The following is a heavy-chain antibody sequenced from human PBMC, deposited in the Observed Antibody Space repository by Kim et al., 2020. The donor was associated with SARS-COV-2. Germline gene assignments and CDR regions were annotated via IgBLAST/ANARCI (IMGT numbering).Heavy chain of an antibody. J-gene: IGHJ3*02. V-gene: IGHV4-4*09. CDR3: ASCSSWYGDDAFDI. D-gene: IGHD6-13*01. Sequence: PPLKRRVTISVATSKNPFSLKLSSVTAADTAVYYCASCSSWYGDDAFDIWGQGTMVTVSS.